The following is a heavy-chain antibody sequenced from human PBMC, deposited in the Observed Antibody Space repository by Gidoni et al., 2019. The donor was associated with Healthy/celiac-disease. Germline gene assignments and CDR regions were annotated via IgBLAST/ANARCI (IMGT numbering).Heavy chain of an antibody. CDR2: ISSSGSTI. CDR1: GFTSSSYE. Sequence: VQLVEPGGGLVQPGGSLILSGAAAGFTSSSYEMNWVRPAPGKGLEWVSYISSSGSTIYYADSVKGRFTISRDNAKNSLYLQMNSLRAEDTAVYYCASPYIAVAGTGYWGQGTLVTVSS. V-gene: IGHV3-48*03. CDR3: ASPYIAVAGTGY. J-gene: IGHJ4*02. D-gene: IGHD6-19*01.